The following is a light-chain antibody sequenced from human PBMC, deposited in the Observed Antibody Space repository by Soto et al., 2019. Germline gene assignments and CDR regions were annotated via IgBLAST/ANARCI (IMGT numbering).Light chain of an antibody. Sequence: ERVLTQSPGTLSLSPGERATLSCRASQSVSSSYLACYQQKPGQAPRLLIYGASSRATGIPDRFSGSGSGTDFTLTISRLEPEDFAVYYCQQDGSSPPLTFGQGTRLEI. V-gene: IGKV3-20*01. CDR1: QSVSSSY. CDR3: QQDGSSPPLT. J-gene: IGKJ5*01. CDR2: GAS.